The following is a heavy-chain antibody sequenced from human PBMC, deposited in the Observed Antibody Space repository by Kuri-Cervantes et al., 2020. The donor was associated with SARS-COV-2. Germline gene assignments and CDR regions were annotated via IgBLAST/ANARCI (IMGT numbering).Heavy chain of an antibody. D-gene: IGHD6-13*01. J-gene: IGHJ6*02. CDR3: ARGRLSHSSSWGLEDYYYGMDV. CDR1: DYTFTSYG. Sequence: ASVKVSCKASDYTFTSYGISWVRQAPGQGLEWMGWMNPNSGNTGYAQKFQGRVTMTRNTSISTAYMELSSLRSEDTAVYYCARGRLSHSSSWGLEDYYYGMDVWGQGTTVTVSS. V-gene: IGHV1-8*02. CDR2: MNPNSGNT.